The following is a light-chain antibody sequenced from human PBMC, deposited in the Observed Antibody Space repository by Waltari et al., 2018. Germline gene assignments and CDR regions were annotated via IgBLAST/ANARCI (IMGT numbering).Light chain of an antibody. J-gene: IGKJ4*01. CDR1: QSVSSN. CDR2: GAS. Sequence: EIVMTQSPATLSVSPGARATLSCRASQSVSSNLAWYQHKPGQAPRLLIYGASTRPTGIPARFSGSGSGTEVTLTISSMQSEDVAVYYCQQYNNWPPITFGGGTKVEIK. CDR3: QQYNNWPPIT. V-gene: IGKV3-15*01.